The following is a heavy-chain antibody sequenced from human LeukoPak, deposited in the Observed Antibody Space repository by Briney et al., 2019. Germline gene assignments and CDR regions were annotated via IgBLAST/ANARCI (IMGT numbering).Heavy chain of an antibody. Sequence: PGGSLRLSCAASGFTFSSYGMHWVRQPPGKGLEWVAVITYGGSTKYYADSVKGRFTISRYNSKNTMYLQMNSLRAEDTAVYYCAKNYYYDSSGCLPPDYWGQGTLVTVSS. D-gene: IGHD3-22*01. CDR1: GFTFSSYG. J-gene: IGHJ4*02. CDR3: AKNYYYDSSGCLPPDY. CDR2: ITYGGSTK. V-gene: IGHV3-30*18.